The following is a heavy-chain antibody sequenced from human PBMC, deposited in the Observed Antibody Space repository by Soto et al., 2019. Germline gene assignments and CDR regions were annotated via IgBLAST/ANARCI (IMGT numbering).Heavy chain of an antibody. CDR2: ISRSGTT. D-gene: IGHD3-10*01. Sequence: QVQLQQWGAGLLKPSETLSLSCAVYGGYFNDNYYTWFRQPPGKGLEWIGEISRSGTTKYIPSLKRRASNSFDTSKTQVSLKVTSVTAADTAVYYCATALWFGTQVELWGQGALVTVSS. CDR3: ATALWFGTQVEL. J-gene: IGHJ5*02. CDR1: GGYFNDNY. V-gene: IGHV4-34*01.